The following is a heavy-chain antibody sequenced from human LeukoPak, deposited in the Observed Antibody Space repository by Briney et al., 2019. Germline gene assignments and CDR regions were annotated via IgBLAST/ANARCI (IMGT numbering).Heavy chain of an antibody. CDR2: MNPNSGNT. J-gene: IGHJ5*02. CDR1: GYTFSSYE. D-gene: IGHD3-10*01. V-gene: IGHV1-8*01. CDR3: VGLFVQEPSGWFDP. Sequence: GASVKVSCKTSGYTFSSYEINWVRQSPGQGLEWMGWMNPNSGNTAYAQKFQGRVTMTRDASIRTAYMELSSLRSEDTAVYYCVGLFVQEPSGWFDPWGQGTLVTVS.